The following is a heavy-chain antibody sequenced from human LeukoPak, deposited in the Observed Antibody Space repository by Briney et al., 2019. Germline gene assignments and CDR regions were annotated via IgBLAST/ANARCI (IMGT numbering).Heavy chain of an antibody. CDR1: GGTFSSYA. CDR2: IIPILGIA. J-gene: IGHJ4*02. CDR3: ARASESLLYHRHFDWFDY. D-gene: IGHD3-9*01. Sequence: SVKVSCKASGGTFSSYAISWVRQAPGQGHEWMGRIIPILGIANYAQTFQGRVTITADKSTSTAYMELSSLRSEDTAVYYGARASESLLYHRHFDWFDYWGQGTLVTVSA. V-gene: IGHV1-69*04.